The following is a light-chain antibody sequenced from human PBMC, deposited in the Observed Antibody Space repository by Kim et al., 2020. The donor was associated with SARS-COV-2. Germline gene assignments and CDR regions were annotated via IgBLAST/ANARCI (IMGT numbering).Light chain of an antibody. J-gene: IGKJ5*01. CDR2: GAS. Sequence: GDRVTITCRSSQDIRNDLGWYQQNPGGAPKRLIYGASSLQSGVPSRFSGSGSGTEFTLTISSLQPEDFATYFCLQHNTYPITFGQGTLL. V-gene: IGKV1-17*01. CDR3: LQHNTYPIT. CDR1: QDIRND.